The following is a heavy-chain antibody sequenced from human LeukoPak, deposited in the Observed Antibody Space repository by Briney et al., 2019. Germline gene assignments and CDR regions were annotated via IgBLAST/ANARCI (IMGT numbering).Heavy chain of an antibody. Sequence: SETLSLTCAVYGGSFSGYYWSWIRQPPGKGLEWIGEINHSGSTNYNPSLKSRVTMSVDTSKNQFSLKLSSVTAADTAVYYCARHDSSGYLGYWGQGTLVTVSS. V-gene: IGHV4-34*01. CDR2: INHSGST. CDR1: GGSFSGYY. J-gene: IGHJ4*02. CDR3: ARHDSSGYLGY. D-gene: IGHD3-22*01.